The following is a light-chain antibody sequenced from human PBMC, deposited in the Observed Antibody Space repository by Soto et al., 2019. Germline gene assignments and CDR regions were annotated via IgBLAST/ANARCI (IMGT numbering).Light chain of an antibody. CDR1: QSVSSN. Sequence: EIVMTQSPATLSVSPGERATLSCRASQSVSSNLAWYQQKPGQAPRLLIYGASTRATGIPARFSGSGSGTEFTLTISSLQSEDFAVYYCQQYNNWPGRTFDQGTKV. J-gene: IGKJ1*01. CDR3: QQYNNWPGRT. V-gene: IGKV3-15*01. CDR2: GAS.